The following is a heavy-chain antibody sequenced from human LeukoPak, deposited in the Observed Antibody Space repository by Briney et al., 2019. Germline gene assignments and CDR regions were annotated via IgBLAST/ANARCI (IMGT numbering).Heavy chain of an antibody. CDR3: ARQRYSNYGYYYYGMDV. Sequence: SETLSLTCTVSGGSISSYYWSWIRQPPGKGLEWIGYIYYSGSTNYNPSLKSRVTISVGTSKNQFSLKLSSVTAADTAVYYCARQRYSNYGYYYYGMDVWGQGTTVTVSS. D-gene: IGHD4-11*01. J-gene: IGHJ6*02. CDR1: GGSISSYY. CDR2: IYYSGST. V-gene: IGHV4-59*01.